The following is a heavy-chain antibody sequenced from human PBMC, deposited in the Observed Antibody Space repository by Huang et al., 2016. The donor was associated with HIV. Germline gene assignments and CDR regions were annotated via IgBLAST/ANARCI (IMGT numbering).Heavy chain of an antibody. J-gene: IGHJ5*02. CDR2: VSTYNGHT. V-gene: IGHV1-18*01. CDR1: GYTFFTYS. Sequence: QVQLVQSGPEMKKPGASVNVSCKASGYTFFTYSISWVRQAPGQGLEWMGWVSTYNGHTNYAQKFQGRITLTTDVSTSSAYMELKNLRSDDTAVYYCARFRGPQVTLNWLDPWGQGTLVTVSS. CDR3: ARFRGPQVTLNWLDP. D-gene: IGHD3-10*01.